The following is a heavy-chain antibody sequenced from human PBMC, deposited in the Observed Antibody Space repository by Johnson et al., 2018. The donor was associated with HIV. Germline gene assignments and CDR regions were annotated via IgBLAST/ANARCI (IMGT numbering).Heavy chain of an antibody. Sequence: QVQLVESGGGVVQPGGSLRLSCAASGFIFSDYYMSWIRQAPGKGLEWVAVISYDGSNKYYADSVKGRFTISRDNSKNTLYLQMNSLRAEDTAVYYCAKESAFDIWGQGTMVTVSS. CDR2: ISYDGSNK. CDR3: AKESAFDI. J-gene: IGHJ3*02. CDR1: GFIFSDYY. V-gene: IGHV3-30*18.